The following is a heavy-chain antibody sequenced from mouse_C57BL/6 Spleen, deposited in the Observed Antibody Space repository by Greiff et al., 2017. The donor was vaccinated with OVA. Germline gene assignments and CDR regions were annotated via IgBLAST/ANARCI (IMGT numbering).Heavy chain of an antibody. CDR3: ARERYFDV. CDR1: GYTFTSYW. CDR2: IDPNSGGT. V-gene: IGHV1-72*01. Sequence: VKLQQPGAELVKPGASVKLSCKASGYTFTSYWMHWVKQRPGRGLEWLGRIDPNSGGTKYNEKFKSKATLTVDKPSSTAYMQLSSLTSEDSAVYYCARERYFDVWGTGTTVTVSS. J-gene: IGHJ1*03.